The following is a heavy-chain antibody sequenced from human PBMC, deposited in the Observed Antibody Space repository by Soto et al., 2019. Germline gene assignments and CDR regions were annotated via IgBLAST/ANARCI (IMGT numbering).Heavy chain of an antibody. CDR1: GYTFTGYY. J-gene: IGHJ4*02. Sequence: GASVKVSCKASGYTFTGYYMHCVRQAPGQGLEWMGWINPNSGGTNYAQKFQGRVTMTRDTSISTAYMELSRLRSDDTAVYYCARDFKVVAAHAVDYWGQGTLVTVSS. V-gene: IGHV1-2*02. CDR3: ARDFKVVAAHAVDY. D-gene: IGHD3-22*01. CDR2: INPNSGGT.